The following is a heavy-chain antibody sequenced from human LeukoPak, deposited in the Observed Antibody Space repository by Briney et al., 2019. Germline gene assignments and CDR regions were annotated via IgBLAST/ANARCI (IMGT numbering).Heavy chain of an antibody. CDR3: AKARILSILSLFDL. Sequence: QSGGSLRLSCAASGFTFDDYAMHWVRHAPGKGLEWVSGISWNSDNIAYADSVKGRFTISRDNAKNSLYLQMNSLRAEDTALYYCAKARILSILSLFDLWGRGTLVTVSS. J-gene: IGHJ2*01. CDR1: GFTFDDYA. CDR2: ISWNSDNI. V-gene: IGHV3-9*01. D-gene: IGHD2-15*01.